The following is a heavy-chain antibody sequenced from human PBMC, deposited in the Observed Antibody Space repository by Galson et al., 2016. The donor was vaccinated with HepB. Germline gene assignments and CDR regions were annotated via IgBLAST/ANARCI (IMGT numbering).Heavy chain of an antibody. V-gene: IGHV3-33*01. CDR3: ARESQWVGELFGGVDL. CDR2: MWYDGSNE. J-gene: IGHJ3*01. Sequence: SLRLSCAASEFTFSNYGMYWVRQAPGKGLQWVAGMWYDGSNENYEDSVKGRFTISRDNSKNTLYLQMNSLRAEDSAIYYCARESQWVGELFGGVDLWGQGTVVTVSS. D-gene: IGHD3-10*01. CDR1: EFTFSNYG.